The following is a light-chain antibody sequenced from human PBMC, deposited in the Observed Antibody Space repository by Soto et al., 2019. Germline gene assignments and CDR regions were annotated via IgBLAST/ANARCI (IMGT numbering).Light chain of an antibody. V-gene: IGKV1-16*02. CDR2: ATS. CDR3: QQYKSFPLT. CDR1: EGIDNY. Sequence: DIQMTQFPSSVSASVGDRVTITCRASEGIDNYVAWFQLRPGKAPRSLIYATSSLQSGVPSKFSGRGSGTEFTLTISSVQPEHFGSYFCQQYKSFPLTFGGGTKLEIK. J-gene: IGKJ4*01.